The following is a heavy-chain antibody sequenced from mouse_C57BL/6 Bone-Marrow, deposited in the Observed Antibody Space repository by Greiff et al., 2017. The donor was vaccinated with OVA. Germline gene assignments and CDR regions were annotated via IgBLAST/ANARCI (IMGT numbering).Heavy chain of an antibody. Sequence: EVQLVESGEGLVKPGGSLKLSCAASGFTFSSYAMSWVRQTPEKRLEWVAYISSGGDYIYYADTVTGRFTISRDDARNTLYLQMSSLKSEDTAMYYGTRDRLGRRYVDVWGTGTTVTVSS. CDR3: TRDRLGRRYVDV. V-gene: IGHV5-9-1*02. CDR2: ISSGGDYI. D-gene: IGHD4-1*01. J-gene: IGHJ1*03. CDR1: GFTFSSYA.